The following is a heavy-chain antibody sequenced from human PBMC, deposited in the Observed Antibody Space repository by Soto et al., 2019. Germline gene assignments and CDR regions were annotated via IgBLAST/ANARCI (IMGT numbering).Heavy chain of an antibody. Sequence: EVQLVESGGGLVKPGGSMRLSCAASGFTFSSYSMNWVRQAPGKGLEWVSSISSSSSYIYYADSVKGRFTISRDNAKSSLYLQMNSLRAEDTAVYYCARDPGYYYSSGRMLSMSDIWGQGTMVTVSS. V-gene: IGHV3-21*01. CDR1: GFTFSSYS. CDR3: ARDPGYYYSSGRMLSMSDI. CDR2: ISSSSSYI. D-gene: IGHD3-10*01. J-gene: IGHJ3*02.